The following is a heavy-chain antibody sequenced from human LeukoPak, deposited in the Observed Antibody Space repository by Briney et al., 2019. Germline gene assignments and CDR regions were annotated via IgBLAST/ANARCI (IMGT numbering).Heavy chain of an antibody. CDR3: ARGPPYYVDY. Sequence: SVKVSCKASGGTLSSYAIGWVRQAAGQGREWMGRIIPILGIANYAQKFQGRVTITADKSTSTGYMELSSMRSEDTAVYFCARGPPYYVDYWGQGTLVTVSS. J-gene: IGHJ4*02. CDR1: GGTLSSYA. V-gene: IGHV1-69*04. CDR2: IIPILGIA.